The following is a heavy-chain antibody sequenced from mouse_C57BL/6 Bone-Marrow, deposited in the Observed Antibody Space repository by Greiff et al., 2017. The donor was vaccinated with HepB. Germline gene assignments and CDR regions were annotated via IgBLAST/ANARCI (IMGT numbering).Heavy chain of an antibody. Sequence: QVHVKQPGAELVKPGASVKMSCKASGYTFTSYWITWVKQRPGQGLEWIGDIYPGSGSTNYNEKFKSKATLTVDTSSSTAYMQLSSLTSEDSAVYYCARRNYGSTHWYFDVWGTGTTVTVSS. J-gene: IGHJ1*03. CDR3: ARRNYGSTHWYFDV. V-gene: IGHV1-55*01. CDR1: GYTFTSYW. CDR2: IYPGSGST. D-gene: IGHD1-1*01.